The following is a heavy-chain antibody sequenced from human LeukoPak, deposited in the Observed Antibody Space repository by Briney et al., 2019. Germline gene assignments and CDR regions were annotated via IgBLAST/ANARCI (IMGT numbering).Heavy chain of an antibody. CDR2: IIPILGIA. Sequence: SVKVSCKASGGTFSSYAISWVRQAPGQGLEWMGRIIPILGIANYAQKFQGRVTITADKSTSTAYMELSSLRSEDTAVYYCARDRQGYCSSTSCYGRWYYYGMDVWGQGTTVTVSS. D-gene: IGHD2-2*01. V-gene: IGHV1-69*04. CDR1: GGTFSSYA. CDR3: ARDRQGYCSSTSCYGRWYYYGMDV. J-gene: IGHJ6*02.